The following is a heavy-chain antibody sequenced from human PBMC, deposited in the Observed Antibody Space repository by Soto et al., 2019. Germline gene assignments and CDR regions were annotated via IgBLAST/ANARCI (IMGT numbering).Heavy chain of an antibody. CDR1: GGSISSGGYY. D-gene: IGHD2-15*01. CDR3: ASINCSGGRCYSVRYFQH. CDR2: IYYSGST. Sequence: QVQLQETGPGLVKPSQPLSLTCTVPGGSISSGGYYWSWIRQHPGKGLEWIGYIYYSGSTYYNQSRKSRDTISVDTSKSQFSLKLSSVTAADTAVYYCASINCSGGRCYSVRYFQHWGQGTLVTVS. V-gene: IGHV4-31*03. J-gene: IGHJ1*01.